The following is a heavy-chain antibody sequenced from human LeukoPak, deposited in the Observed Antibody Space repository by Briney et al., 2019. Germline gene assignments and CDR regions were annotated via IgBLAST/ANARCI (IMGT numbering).Heavy chain of an antibody. CDR2: IYYSGST. Sequence: SETLSLTCTVSGGSISSYYWSWIRQPPGKGLEWIGYIYYSGSTNYNPSLKSRVTISVDTSKNQFSLKLSPVTAADTAVYYCARVDGVFDYWGQGTLVTVSS. CDR3: ARVDGVFDY. V-gene: IGHV4-59*01. J-gene: IGHJ4*02. CDR1: GGSISSYY. D-gene: IGHD3-10*01.